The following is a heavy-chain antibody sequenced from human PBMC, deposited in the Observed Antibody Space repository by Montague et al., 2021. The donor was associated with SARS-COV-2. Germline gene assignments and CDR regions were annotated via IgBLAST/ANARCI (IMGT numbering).Heavy chain of an antibody. CDR3: ARGQNICFIANCVNYFDL. D-gene: IGHD1-1*01. Sequence: SETLSLTCEVSGASISSNNWWIWVRQSPGKGLEWIGETYHSGSTNYNPSLRSRVTISVDKSKNHFSLRLNSVTAADTAVYYCARGQNICFIANCVNYFDLWGLGALVSVSS. CDR1: GASISSNNW. CDR2: TYHSGST. J-gene: IGHJ4*02. V-gene: IGHV4-4*02.